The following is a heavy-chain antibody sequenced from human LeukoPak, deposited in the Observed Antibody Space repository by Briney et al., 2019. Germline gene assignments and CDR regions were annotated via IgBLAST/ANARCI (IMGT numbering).Heavy chain of an antibody. CDR3: ARERIAARSFDY. D-gene: IGHD6-6*01. J-gene: IGHJ4*02. CDR1: GGSFSGYY. Sequence: SETLSLTCAVYGGSFSGYYWGWIRQPPGKGLGWIGEINHSGSTNYNPSLKSRVTISVDTSKNQFSLKLSSVTAADTAVYYCARERIAARSFDYWGQGTLVTVSS. CDR2: INHSGST. V-gene: IGHV4-34*01.